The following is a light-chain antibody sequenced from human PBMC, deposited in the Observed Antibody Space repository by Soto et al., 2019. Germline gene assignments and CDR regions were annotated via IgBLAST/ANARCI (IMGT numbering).Light chain of an antibody. J-gene: IGKJ1*01. CDR1: QSVSNY. Sequence: EIALTQSPGTLSLSPGERATLSCRASQSVSNYLAWYQRKPGQAPRLLIYGASSRATGIPDRFSGSGSGTDFTLTISRLEPEDFAVYYCHQYGGSPQTFGQGTK. CDR2: GAS. V-gene: IGKV3-20*01. CDR3: HQYGGSPQT.